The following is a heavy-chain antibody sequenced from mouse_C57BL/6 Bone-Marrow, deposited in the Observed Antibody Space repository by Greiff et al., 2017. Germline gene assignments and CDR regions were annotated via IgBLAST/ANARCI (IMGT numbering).Heavy chain of an antibody. D-gene: IGHD3-1*01. CDR1: GFNIKNTY. Sequence: VQLQQSVAELVRPGASVKLSCTASGFNIKNTYMPWVKQRPEQGLEWIGRIDPANGNNKYAPKFQGKATITADTSSNTASLQLISLTSEDTASYYCARGGPAPFAYWGQGTLVTVSA. V-gene: IGHV14-3*01. CDR3: ARGGPAPFAY. CDR2: IDPANGNN. J-gene: IGHJ3*01.